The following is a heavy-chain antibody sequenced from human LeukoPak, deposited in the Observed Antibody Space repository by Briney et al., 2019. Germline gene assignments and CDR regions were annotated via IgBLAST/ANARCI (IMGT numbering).Heavy chain of an antibody. CDR2: IKHDGSEK. CDR1: GFTFSSHW. V-gene: IGHV3-7*01. D-gene: IGHD6-19*01. J-gene: IGHJ6*03. CDR3: ARSDSSGWYGEYYYYMDV. Sequence: GGSLRLSCAASGFTFSSHWMSWVRQVPGKGLEWVANIKHDGSEKDYVDSVEGRFTISRDNVKNSLYLQMDSLRAEDTAVYYCARSDSSGWYGEYYYYMDVWGKGTTVTVSS.